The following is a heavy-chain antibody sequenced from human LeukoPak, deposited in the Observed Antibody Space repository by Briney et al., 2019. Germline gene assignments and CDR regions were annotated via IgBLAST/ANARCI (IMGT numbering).Heavy chain of an antibody. CDR1: GFTLSSYS. CDR3: ARDSYCSSTSCYDFDY. V-gene: IGHV3-21*01. CDR2: ISSSSSYI. D-gene: IGHD2-2*01. J-gene: IGHJ4*02. Sequence: PGGSLRLSCAASGFTLSSYSMNWVRQAPGKGLEWVSSISSSSSYIYYADSVKGRFTISRDNAKNSLYLQMNSLRAEDTAVYYCARDSYCSSTSCYDFDYWGQGTLVTVSS.